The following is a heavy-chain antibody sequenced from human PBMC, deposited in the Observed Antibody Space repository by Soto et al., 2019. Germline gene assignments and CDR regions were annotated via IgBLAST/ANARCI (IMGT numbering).Heavy chain of an antibody. V-gene: IGHV3-30*18. J-gene: IGHJ4*02. CDR2: TSYDGRNK. Sequence: QVQLVESGGDVVQPGGSLRLSCAGSGFTFTNYGMHWVRQAPGKGLEWVALTSYDGRNKYYADSVKGRFTISRANSKNPLYLQMNSLRAEDAAVYYCAKESSPPYCGGGSCYLGGWGYWGQGTLVTVSS. CDR3: AKESSPPYCGGGSCYLGGWGY. D-gene: IGHD2-15*01. CDR1: GFTFTNYG.